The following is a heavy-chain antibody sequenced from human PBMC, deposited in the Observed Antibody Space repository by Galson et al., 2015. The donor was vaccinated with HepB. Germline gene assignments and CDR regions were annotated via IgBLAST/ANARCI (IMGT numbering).Heavy chain of an antibody. Sequence: SLRLSCAASGFTFRSYGIYWVRQAPGKGLEWVAVIWYDGSNKYYGDSVKGRSTISRDNSKNTVYLQINSLRAEDTAVYYCAKDRGGLGFYLDYWGQGNLVTVSS. D-gene: IGHD3-10*01. CDR1: GFTFRSYG. V-gene: IGHV3-33*06. J-gene: IGHJ4*02. CDR3: AKDRGGLGFYLDY. CDR2: IWYDGSNK.